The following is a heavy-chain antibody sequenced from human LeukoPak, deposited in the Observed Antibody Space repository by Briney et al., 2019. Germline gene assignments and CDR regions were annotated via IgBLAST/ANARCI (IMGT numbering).Heavy chain of an antibody. D-gene: IGHD3-22*01. Sequence: GGSLRLSCAGSGFSFSTYWLSWVRQAPWKGLEWVANIKPDGSANYYVDSVKGRFTTSRDNAKNSLYLQMNSLRAEDTAVYYCARLGDSSGYYDFRGQGALVTVSS. V-gene: IGHV3-7*01. CDR3: ARLGDSSGYYDF. J-gene: IGHJ4*02. CDR1: GFSFSTYW. CDR2: IKPDGSAN.